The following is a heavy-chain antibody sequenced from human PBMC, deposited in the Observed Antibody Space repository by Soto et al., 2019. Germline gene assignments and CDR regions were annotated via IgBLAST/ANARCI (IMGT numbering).Heavy chain of an antibody. V-gene: IGHV3-23*01. D-gene: IGHD3-16*02. CDR3: AKDRGIIVKAGDAFDV. J-gene: IGHJ3*01. Sequence: GGSLRLSCASSGFTLSMSAVNWVRQAPGKGLEWVSYISDSGGRTYYADSVKGRFTISRDRSKNTVSLQMDSLRAEDTAVYYCAKDRGIIVKAGDAFDVWGQGTKVTVSS. CDR1: GFTLSMSA. CDR2: ISDSGGRT.